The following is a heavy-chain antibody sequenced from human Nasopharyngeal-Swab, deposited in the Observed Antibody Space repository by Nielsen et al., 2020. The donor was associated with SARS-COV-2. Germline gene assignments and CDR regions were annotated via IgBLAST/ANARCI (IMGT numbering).Heavy chain of an antibody. CDR3: ARTYYYDSSGYYYVWFDP. CDR1: GFTFSDYY. Sequence: GESLKISCAASGFTFSDYYMSWIRQAPGKGLEWVSYISSSGSTIYYADSVKGRFTISRDSAKNSLYLQMNSLRAEDTAVYYCARTYYYDSSGYYYVWFDPWGQGTLVTVSS. D-gene: IGHD3-22*01. J-gene: IGHJ5*02. V-gene: IGHV3-11*01. CDR2: ISSSGSTI.